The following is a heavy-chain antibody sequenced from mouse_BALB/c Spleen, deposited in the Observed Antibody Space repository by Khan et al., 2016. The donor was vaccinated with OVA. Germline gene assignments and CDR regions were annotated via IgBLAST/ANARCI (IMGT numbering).Heavy chain of an antibody. CDR1: GYTFSSYY. CDR3: TRSGYGGFAY. D-gene: IGHD1-1*02. Sequence: QVQLQQSGAELVKPGTSVRLSCKSSGYTFSSYYLYWVKQRPGQGLEWIGDINPNNGGTNFNEKFKNKATLTVDKSSSTAYMQLSGLTSEDSAVYYFTRSGYGGFAYWGQGTLVTVSA. CDR2: INPNNGGT. V-gene: IGHV1-53*01. J-gene: IGHJ3*01.